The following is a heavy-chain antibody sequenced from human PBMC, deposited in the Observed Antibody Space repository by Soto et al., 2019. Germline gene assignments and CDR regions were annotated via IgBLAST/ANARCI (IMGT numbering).Heavy chain of an antibody. J-gene: IGHJ6*02. V-gene: IGHV5-51*01. CDR1: GYNFHTYW. CDR2: IYPHDSDT. Sequence: GEPVKISYKGSGYNFHTYWIAWVRQMPGKGLEWMGFIYPHDSDTRYSPSFRGQVTISADKSINTAYLQWTSLKASDTAIYFCARPTDYHYGMQVWGQVTTVTVSS. D-gene: IGHD4-17*01. CDR3: ARPTDYHYGMQV.